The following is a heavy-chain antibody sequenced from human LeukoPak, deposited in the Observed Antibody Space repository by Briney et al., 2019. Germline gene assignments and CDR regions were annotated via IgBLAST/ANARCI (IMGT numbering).Heavy chain of an antibody. D-gene: IGHD3-10*01. J-gene: IGHJ4*02. Sequence: ASVKVSCKASGYTFTNYYMHWVRQAPGQGLEWMGWINPNSGGTNYAQKFQGRVTMTRDTSISTAYMELSRLRSDDTAVYYCARFKNLGGSGKLSRYYFDYWGQGTLVTVSS. V-gene: IGHV1-2*02. CDR2: INPNSGGT. CDR1: GYTFTNYY. CDR3: ARFKNLGGSGKLSRYYFDY.